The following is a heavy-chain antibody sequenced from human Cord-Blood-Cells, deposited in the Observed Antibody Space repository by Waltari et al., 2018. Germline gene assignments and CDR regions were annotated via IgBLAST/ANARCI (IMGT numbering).Heavy chain of an antibody. V-gene: IGHV3-30*18. CDR2: ISYDGSNK. Sequence: QVQLVESGGGVVQPGRSLRLSCAASGFTFRSYGMHWVRQAPGKGLELVAVISYDGSNKYYADSVKGRFTISRDNSKNTLYLQMNSLRAEDTAVYYCAKGRSSACLDYWGQGTLVTVSS. J-gene: IGHJ4*02. CDR1: GFTFRSYG. CDR3: AKGRSSACLDY. D-gene: IGHD6-6*01.